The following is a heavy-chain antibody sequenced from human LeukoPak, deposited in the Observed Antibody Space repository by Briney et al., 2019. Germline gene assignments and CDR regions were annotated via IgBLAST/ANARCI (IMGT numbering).Heavy chain of an antibody. CDR1: GFTFSSYG. CDR2: IWYDGSNK. D-gene: IGHD6-13*01. J-gene: IGHJ4*02. CDR3: AKPYRGYSSSWYYFDY. Sequence: QPGGSLRLSCAASGFTFSSYGMHWVRQAPGKGLEWVAVIWYDGSNKYYADSVKGRFTISRDNSKNTLYLQMNSLRAEDTAVYYCAKPYRGYSSSWYYFDYWGQGTLVTVSS. V-gene: IGHV3-30*02.